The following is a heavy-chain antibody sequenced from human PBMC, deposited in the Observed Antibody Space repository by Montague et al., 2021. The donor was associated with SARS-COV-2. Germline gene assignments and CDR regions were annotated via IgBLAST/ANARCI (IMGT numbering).Heavy chain of an antibody. J-gene: IGHJ6*02. Sequence: SETLSLTCTVSGGSISSYYWSWIRQPPGKGLEWIGYIYYSGCTNYNPSLKSRVTISVDTSKNQFSLKLGSVTAADTAVYYCARPGPVSESFAYYYGLDIWGQGTTVTVSS. CDR3: ARPGPVSESFAYYYGLDI. D-gene: IGHD4-17*01. CDR2: IYYSGCT. CDR1: GGSISSYY. V-gene: IGHV4-59*08.